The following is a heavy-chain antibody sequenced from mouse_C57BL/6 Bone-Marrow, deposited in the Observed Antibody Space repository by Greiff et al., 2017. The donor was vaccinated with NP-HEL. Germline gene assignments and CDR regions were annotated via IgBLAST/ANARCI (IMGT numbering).Heavy chain of an antibody. CDR2: INYDGSST. D-gene: IGHD3-2*02. CDR3: AREGSSGYHPDY. Sequence: EVQLVESEGGLVQPGSSMKLSCTASGFTFSDYYMAWVRQVPEKGLEWVANINYDGSSTYYLDSLKSRFIISRDNAKNILYLQMRSLKSEDTATYYCAREGSSGYHPDYWGQGTTLTVSS. V-gene: IGHV5-16*01. CDR1: GFTFSDYY. J-gene: IGHJ2*01.